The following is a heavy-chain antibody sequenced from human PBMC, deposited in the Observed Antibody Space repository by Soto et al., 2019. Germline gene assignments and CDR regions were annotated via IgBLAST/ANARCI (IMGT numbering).Heavy chain of an antibody. V-gene: IGHV3-23*01. Sequence: GGSLRLSCAASGFTFSSYAMSWVRQAPGKGLEGVSAISGSGGSTYYADSVKGRFTISRDNSKNTLYLQMNSLRAEDTAVYYCAKGSFLGYGSGQYYYYYYMDVWGKGTTVTVSS. D-gene: IGHD3-10*01. CDR1: GFTFSSYA. J-gene: IGHJ6*03. CDR2: ISGSGGST. CDR3: AKGSFLGYGSGQYYYYYYMDV.